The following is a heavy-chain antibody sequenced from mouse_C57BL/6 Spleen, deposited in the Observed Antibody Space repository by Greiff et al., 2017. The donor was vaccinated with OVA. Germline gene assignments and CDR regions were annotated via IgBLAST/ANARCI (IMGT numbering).Heavy chain of an antibody. CDR2: INPNNGGT. CDR3: ARRGYGSSYDAMDY. Sequence: EVQLQQSGPELVKPGASVKIPCKASGYTFTDYNMDWVKQSHGKSLEWIGDINPNNGGTIYNQKFKGKATLTVDKSSSTAYMELRSLTSEDTAVYYCARRGYGSSYDAMDYWGQGTSVTVSS. V-gene: IGHV1-18*01. D-gene: IGHD1-1*01. CDR1: GYTFTDYN. J-gene: IGHJ4*01.